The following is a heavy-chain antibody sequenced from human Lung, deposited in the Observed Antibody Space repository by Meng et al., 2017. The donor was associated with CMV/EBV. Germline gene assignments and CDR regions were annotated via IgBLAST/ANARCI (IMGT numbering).Heavy chain of an antibody. CDR3: AREAAGDYDSSGPVDY. J-gene: IGHJ4*02. V-gene: IGHV4-34*01. CDR2: VNHRGSS. D-gene: IGHD3-22*01. CDR1: GGSFSHNY. Sequence: ETRALXSAGSGGSFSHNYWSWIRQPPGKGLEWIGEVNHRGSSNYNPSLMSRVTISVDTSKKQCSLKMSSVTAADTAVYYCAREAAGDYDSSGPVDYLGPCTLVPVSS.